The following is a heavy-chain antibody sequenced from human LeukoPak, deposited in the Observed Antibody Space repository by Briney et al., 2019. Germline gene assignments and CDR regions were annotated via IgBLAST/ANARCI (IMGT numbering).Heavy chain of an antibody. J-gene: IGHJ3*02. CDR3: ARGGRGSAAVVAPRSFDI. CDR1: GFTVSSTH. V-gene: IGHV3-53*01. Sequence: GGSLRLSCEASGFTVSSTHMVWVRQAPGKGLEWVSVTYTGGNSYYAGSVQGRFIISRDISKNTLYLRMNNLRAEDSALYYCARGGRGSAAVVAPRSFDIWGQGTMDTVSS. D-gene: IGHD3-22*01. CDR2: TYTGGNS.